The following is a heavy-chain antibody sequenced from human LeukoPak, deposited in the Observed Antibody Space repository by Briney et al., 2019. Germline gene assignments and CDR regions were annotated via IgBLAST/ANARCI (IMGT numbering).Heavy chain of an antibody. J-gene: IGHJ4*02. Sequence: GGSLRLSCAASGFTVSSNYLSWVRQAPGKGLEWVSVIYSGGSTYYADSVKGRSTISRDNSKNTLYLQMNSLRAEDTAVYYCARALGYDSSGYTFDYWGQGTLVTVSS. V-gene: IGHV3-66*01. D-gene: IGHD3-22*01. CDR2: IYSGGST. CDR3: ARALGYDSSGYTFDY. CDR1: GFTVSSNY.